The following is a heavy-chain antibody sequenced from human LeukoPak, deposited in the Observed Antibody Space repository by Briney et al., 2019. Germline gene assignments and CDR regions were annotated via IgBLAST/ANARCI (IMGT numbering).Heavy chain of an antibody. CDR3: ARHLSGITGYTYGRGIDY. Sequence: HPGGSLRLSCAASGFTFSGYAMKWVRQAPGKGLEWVAVISYDGSNKDYADSVKGRFTISRDNTKNTLFLQMNSLRAEDTAVYYCARHLSGITGYTYGRGIDYWGQGTLVTVSS. V-gene: IGHV3-30*03. CDR2: ISYDGSNK. J-gene: IGHJ4*02. CDR1: GFTFSGYA. D-gene: IGHD5-18*01.